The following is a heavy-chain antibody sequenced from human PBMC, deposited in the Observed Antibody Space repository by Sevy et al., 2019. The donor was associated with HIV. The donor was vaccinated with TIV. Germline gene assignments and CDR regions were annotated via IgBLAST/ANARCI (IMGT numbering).Heavy chain of an antibody. J-gene: IGHJ6*02. Sequence: ASVKVSCKASGGPFNTYAITWIRQAPGQGLEWMGGIIPLFGTTNYAQKFQGRVTITGDESRTTANLEVSSLRSEDTAVYYCASEVGGSVRLERLTSYYGVDVWGQGTTVTVSS. D-gene: IGHD1-1*01. CDR3: ASEVGGSVRLERLTSYYGVDV. CDR1: GGPFNTYA. CDR2: IIPLFGTT. V-gene: IGHV1-69*13.